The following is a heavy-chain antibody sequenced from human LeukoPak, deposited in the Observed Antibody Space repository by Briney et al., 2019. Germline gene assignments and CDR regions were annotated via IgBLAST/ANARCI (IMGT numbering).Heavy chain of an antibody. V-gene: IGHV3-48*01. CDR3: ANDRGYSFDY. CDR2: VSYSSSTI. D-gene: IGHD3-22*01. Sequence: GGSLRLSCAASGFTFSSYSMNWVRQAPGKGREWISYVSYSSSTIYYADSVKGRFTISRDNAKNTVYLQMNSLRAEDTAVYYCANDRGYSFDYWGQGTLVTVPS. J-gene: IGHJ4*02. CDR1: GFTFSSYS.